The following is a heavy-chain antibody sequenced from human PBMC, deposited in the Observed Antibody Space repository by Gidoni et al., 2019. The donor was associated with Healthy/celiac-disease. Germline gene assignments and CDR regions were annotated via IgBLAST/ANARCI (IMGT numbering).Heavy chain of an antibody. CDR1: GGSISSYY. Sequence: QVQLQESGPGLVKPSETLSLTCPVSGGSISSYYWGWIRQPPGKGLEWIGSIYYSGSTNYNPSLKSRVTISVDTSKNQFSLKLSSVTAADTAVYYCAGAAAYNWFDPWGQGTLVTVSS. J-gene: IGHJ5*02. V-gene: IGHV4-59*01. D-gene: IGHD6-13*01. CDR3: AGAAAYNWFDP. CDR2: IYYSGST.